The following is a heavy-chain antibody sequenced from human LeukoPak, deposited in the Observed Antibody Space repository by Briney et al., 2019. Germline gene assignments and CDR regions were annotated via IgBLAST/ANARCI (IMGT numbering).Heavy chain of an antibody. CDR2: ISYDGSNK. J-gene: IGHJ6*03. CDR3: ARWSPPSGDYTHYYYYYIDV. CDR1: GFTFSSYA. V-gene: IGHV3-30*07. Sequence: GRSLRLSCAASGFTFSSYAMHWVRQAPGKGLEWVVVISYDGSNKYYADSVKGRFTISRDNAKNSLYLQMNSLRAEDTAVYYCARWSPPSGDYTHYYYYYIDVWGKGTTVTVSS. D-gene: IGHD4-17*01.